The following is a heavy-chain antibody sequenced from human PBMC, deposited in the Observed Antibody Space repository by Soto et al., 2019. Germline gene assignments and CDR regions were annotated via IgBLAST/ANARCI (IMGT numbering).Heavy chain of an antibody. Sequence: GESLKISCKASGYTFTSYWLGWGRQMPGKGPEWMGIINPHDSDVRYSPSFQGQVTISADKAISTVYLRWNSLKASDTAMYFCARQGPGIYLDYWGQGTLVTVSS. V-gene: IGHV5-51*01. CDR3: ARQGPGIYLDY. CDR1: GYTFTSYW. J-gene: IGHJ4*02. CDR2: INPHDSDV.